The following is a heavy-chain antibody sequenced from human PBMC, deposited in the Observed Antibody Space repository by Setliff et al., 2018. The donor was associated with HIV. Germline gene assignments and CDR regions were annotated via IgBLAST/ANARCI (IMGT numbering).Heavy chain of an antibody. CDR2: IRSKAYGGTT. CDR1: GFTFSDYY. Sequence: GGSLRLSCAVSGFTFSDYYMNWVRQAPGKGLEWVGFIRSKAYGGTTEYAASVKGRLTISRDDSKSIAYLQMNSLKTEDTAVYYCTRARGALQFLEWPTYYIDSWGQGTLVTVSS. J-gene: IGHJ4*02. CDR3: TRARGALQFLEWPTYYIDS. D-gene: IGHD3-3*01. V-gene: IGHV3-49*04.